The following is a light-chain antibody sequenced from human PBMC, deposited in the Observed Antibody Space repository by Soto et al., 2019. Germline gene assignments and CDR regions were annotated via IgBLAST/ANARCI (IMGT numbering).Light chain of an antibody. CDR1: GSSIGTNT. V-gene: IGLV1-44*01. Sequence: QAVVTQPPSASGTPGQRVTISCSGSGSSIGTNTVNWYRQLPGTAPQLLIYGNNQRPSGVPGRFSGSKSGTSASLAISGLQSEDEAEYYCAAWDGSLNNVLFGGGTKLTVL. CDR3: AAWDGSLNNVL. CDR2: GNN. J-gene: IGLJ2*01.